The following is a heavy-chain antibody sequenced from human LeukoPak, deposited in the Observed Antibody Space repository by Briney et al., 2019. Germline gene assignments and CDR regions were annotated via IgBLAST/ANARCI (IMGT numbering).Heavy chain of an antibody. V-gene: IGHV3-23*01. CDR1: GFTFSHYA. CDR3: ARPLDSSNNYFDY. D-gene: IGHD6-13*01. Sequence: GGSLRLSCAASGFTFSHYAMTWVRQGPGQGLEWVSTVSESGDSIYNADSVKGRFIISRDNSKNTMYLQMNSLRAEDTATYYCARPLDSSNNYFDYWGQGTLVTVSA. J-gene: IGHJ4*02. CDR2: VSESGDSI.